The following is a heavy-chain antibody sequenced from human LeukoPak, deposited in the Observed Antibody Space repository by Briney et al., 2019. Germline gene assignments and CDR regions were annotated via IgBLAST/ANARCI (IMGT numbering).Heavy chain of an antibody. J-gene: IGHJ5*02. V-gene: IGHV1-3*01. D-gene: IGHD2-15*01. CDR2: IAAGNGNT. Sequence: ASVKVSCKASGYTFTNYTMHWVRQAPGQRLEWMGWIAAGNGNTRYSQKFQDRVTITRDTSASTAYMELSSLRVEDTAVYYCARGPACSGGSCYYWFDPWGQGTLVTVSS. CDR1: GYTFTNYT. CDR3: ARGPACSGGSCYYWFDP.